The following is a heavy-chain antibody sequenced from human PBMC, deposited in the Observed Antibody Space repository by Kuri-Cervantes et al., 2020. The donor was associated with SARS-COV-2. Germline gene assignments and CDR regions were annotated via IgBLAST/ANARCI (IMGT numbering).Heavy chain of an antibody. D-gene: IGHD6-13*01. J-gene: IGHJ5*02. CDR3: ARGGSSSWDNWFDP. CDR1: GYTLTELS. CDR2: INPNSGGT. Sequence: ASVKVSCKVSGYTLTELSMHWVRQAPGQGLEWMGWINPNSGGTNYAQKFQGWVTMTRDTSISTAYMELSRLRSDDTAVYYCARGGSSSWDNWFDPWGQGTLVTVSS. V-gene: IGHV1-2*04.